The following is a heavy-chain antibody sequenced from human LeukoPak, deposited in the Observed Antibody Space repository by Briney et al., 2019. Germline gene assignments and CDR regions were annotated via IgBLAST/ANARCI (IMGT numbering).Heavy chain of an antibody. J-gene: IGHJ4*02. CDR3: ARCRRGICDY. CDR1: GGSISSGSYY. V-gene: IGHV4-61*02. D-gene: IGHD3-10*01. CDR2: IYTSGST. Sequence: SETLSLTCTVSGGSISSGSYYWSWIRQPAGTGLEWIGRIYTSGSTNYNPSLKSRVTISVDTSKNQFSLKLSSVTAADTAVYYCARCRRGICDYWGQGTLVTVSS.